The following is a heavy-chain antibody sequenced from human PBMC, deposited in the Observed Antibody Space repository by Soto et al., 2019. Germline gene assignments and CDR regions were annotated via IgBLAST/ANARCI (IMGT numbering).Heavy chain of an antibody. CDR2: IYYSGST. J-gene: IGHJ4*02. CDR1: GGSMSSYY. V-gene: IGHV4-59*08. D-gene: IGHD1-26*01. CDR3: ARHGTPTSGSDY. Sequence: PSETLSLTCTVSGGSMSSYYWSWLRQPPGQGLECIGYIYYSGSTNYNPSLKSRVTISVGTSKNQFSLRLSSVTAADAAVYYCARHGTPTSGSDYWGEGTLVTVS.